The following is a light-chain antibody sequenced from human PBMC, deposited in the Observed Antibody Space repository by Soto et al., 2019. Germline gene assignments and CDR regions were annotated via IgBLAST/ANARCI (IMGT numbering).Light chain of an antibody. J-gene: IGKJ4*01. CDR2: ATS. Sequence: ENVLTQSPGTLSLSPGERATLSCRASQNVNSSYLAWYQQKPGQAPSLLAYATSSRPAGIPDRFSGSGSGTDFTFAISRLEPEDFGVYYCQQYDSSHLTFGGGTKVEIK. V-gene: IGKV3-20*01. CDR1: QNVNSSY. CDR3: QQYDSSHLT.